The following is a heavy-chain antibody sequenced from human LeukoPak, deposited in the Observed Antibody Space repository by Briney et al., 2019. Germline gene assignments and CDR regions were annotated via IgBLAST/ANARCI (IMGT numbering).Heavy chain of an antibody. J-gene: IGHJ3*02. CDR2: IYPGDSDT. D-gene: IGHD1-26*01. V-gene: IGHV5-51*01. CDR1: AYRFTSYW. CDR3: AKSGSYRDGSDM. Sequence: GESLKISCKGSAYRFTSYWIAWVRQMPGKGLEWRGIIYPGDSDTTYSPSFQGQVTISADKSISPAYLQWCSLTAADTAMYYCAKSGSYRDGSDMWGQGTMVTVSS.